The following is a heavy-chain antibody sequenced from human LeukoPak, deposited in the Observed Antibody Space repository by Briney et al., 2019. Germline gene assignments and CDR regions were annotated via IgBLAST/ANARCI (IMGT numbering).Heavy chain of an antibody. CDR1: GGSIISYY. CDR3: ARSLYGSGNTWFDP. D-gene: IGHD3-10*01. J-gene: IGHJ5*02. V-gene: IGHV4-59*01. Sequence: SETLSLTCTVSGGSIISYYWSWIRQPPGKGLEWIGYIYFTGTTNYNPSLKSRVTISVDTSKNQFSLKLSSVTAADTAVYYCARSLYGSGNTWFDPWGQGTLVPSPQ. CDR2: IYFTGTT.